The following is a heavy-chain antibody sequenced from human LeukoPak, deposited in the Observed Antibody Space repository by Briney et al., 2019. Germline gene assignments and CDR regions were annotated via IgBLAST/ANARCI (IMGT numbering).Heavy chain of an antibody. J-gene: IGHJ4*02. CDR3: ARNADGSGNLLPFYFDY. CDR1: GGSIYSGGYY. V-gene: IGHV4-31*03. CDR2: IYYTGST. Sequence: PSETLSLTCTVSGGSIYSGGYYWSWIRQHPGKGLEWIGYIYYTGSTYYNPSLKSRVAISVDTSKNQFSLILSSVTAADTAVYYCARNADGSGNLLPFYFDYWGPGTLVTVSS. D-gene: IGHD3-10*01.